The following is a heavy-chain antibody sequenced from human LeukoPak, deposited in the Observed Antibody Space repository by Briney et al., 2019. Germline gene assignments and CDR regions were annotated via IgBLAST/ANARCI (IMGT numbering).Heavy chain of an antibody. D-gene: IGHD1-26*01. CDR1: GGTFSSYA. CDR3: ARDAPSKWELPQRYFNY. Sequence: SVKVSCKASGGTFSSYAISWVRQAPGQGLEWMGGIIPIFGTANYAQKFQGRVTITADKSTSTAYMELSSLRSEDTAVYYCARDAPSKWELPQRYFNYWGQGTLVTVSS. V-gene: IGHV1-69*06. J-gene: IGHJ4*02. CDR2: IIPIFGTA.